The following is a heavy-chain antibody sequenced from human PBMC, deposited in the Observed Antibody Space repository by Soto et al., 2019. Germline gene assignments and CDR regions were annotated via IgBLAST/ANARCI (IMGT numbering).Heavy chain of an antibody. J-gene: IGHJ6*02. V-gene: IGHV1-69*13. CDR2: IIPIFGTA. CDR1: GGTLSSYA. CDR3: ARADSSGWTPGYYYYGMDV. Sequence: SVKVSCTASGGTLSSYAISWVRQAPGQGLEWMGGIIPIFGTANYAQKFQGRVTITADESTSTAYMELSSLRSEDTAVYYCARADSSGWTPGYYYYGMDVWGQGTTVTVSS. D-gene: IGHD6-19*01.